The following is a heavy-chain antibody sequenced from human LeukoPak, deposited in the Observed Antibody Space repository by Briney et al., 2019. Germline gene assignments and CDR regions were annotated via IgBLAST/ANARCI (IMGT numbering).Heavy chain of an antibody. V-gene: IGHV4-39*07. J-gene: IGHJ4*02. Sequence: SETLSLTCTVSGGSISSSSYYWGWIRQPPGKGLEWIGSIYYSGSTYYNPSLKSRVTISVDTSKNQFSLKLSSVTAADTAVYYCARGTRYYYDSSGWSYFDYWGQGTLVTVSS. CDR2: IYYSGST. CDR1: GGSISSSSYY. D-gene: IGHD3-22*01. CDR3: ARGTRYYYDSSGWSYFDY.